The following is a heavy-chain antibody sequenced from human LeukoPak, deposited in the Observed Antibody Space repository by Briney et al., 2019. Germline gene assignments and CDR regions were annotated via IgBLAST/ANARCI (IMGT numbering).Heavy chain of an antibody. Sequence: PGGSLRLSCAASGFTFSDYYMSWIRQAPGKGLEWVSYISSSGSTIYYADSVKGRFTISRDNAKNSLYLQMNSLRAEDTAVYYCARGAYDSSGYYWVGGYYYYYYMDVWGKGTTVTISS. J-gene: IGHJ6*03. D-gene: IGHD3-22*01. CDR2: ISSSGSTI. CDR3: ARGAYDSSGYYWVGGYYYYYYMDV. CDR1: GFTFSDYY. V-gene: IGHV3-11*01.